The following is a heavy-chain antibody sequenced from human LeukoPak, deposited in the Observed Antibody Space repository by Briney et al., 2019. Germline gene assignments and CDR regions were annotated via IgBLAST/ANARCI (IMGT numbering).Heavy chain of an antibody. CDR3: ARGRGVVVSGATHRGYYYSMDV. J-gene: IGHJ6*02. V-gene: IGHV1-46*01. CDR2: INPSGGST. CDR1: GYTFTSYY. Sequence: GSSVKVSCKASGYTFTSYYMHWVRQAPGQGLEWMGIINPSGGSTSYARKFQGRVTMTRDTSTSTVYMELSSLSSEDTAVYYCARGRGVVVSGATHRGYYYSMDVWGQGTTVTVSS. D-gene: IGHD2-2*01.